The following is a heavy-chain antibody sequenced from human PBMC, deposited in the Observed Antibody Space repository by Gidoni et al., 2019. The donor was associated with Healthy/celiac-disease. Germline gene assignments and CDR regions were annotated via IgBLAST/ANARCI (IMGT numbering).Heavy chain of an antibody. D-gene: IGHD1-26*01. CDR2: ISYDGSNK. CDR3: ARDIMEWELRRAFDY. J-gene: IGHJ4*02. CDR1: GFTFSSYA. Sequence: QVQLVESGGGVVQPGRSRRLSCAAAGFTFSSYAMHGVRQAPGKGRGWGAVISYDGSNKYYADSVKGRFTISRDNSKNTLYLQMNSLRAEDTAVYYCARDIMEWELRRAFDYWGQGTLVTVSS. V-gene: IGHV3-30-3*01.